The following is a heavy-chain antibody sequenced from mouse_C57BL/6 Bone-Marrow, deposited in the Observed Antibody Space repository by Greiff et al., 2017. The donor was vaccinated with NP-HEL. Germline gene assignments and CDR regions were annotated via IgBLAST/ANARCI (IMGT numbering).Heavy chain of an antibody. D-gene: IGHD1-1*01. CDR3: ARGVTTVVSHWYFDV. V-gene: IGHV1-85*01. CDR1: GYTFTSYD. Sequence: QVQLKQSGPELVKPGASVKLSCKASGYTFTSYDINWVKQRPGQGLEWIGRIYPRDGSTKYNEKFKGKATLTVDTSSSTAYMELHSLTSEDSAVYFCARGVTTVVSHWYFDVWGTGTTVTVSS. J-gene: IGHJ1*03. CDR2: IYPRDGST.